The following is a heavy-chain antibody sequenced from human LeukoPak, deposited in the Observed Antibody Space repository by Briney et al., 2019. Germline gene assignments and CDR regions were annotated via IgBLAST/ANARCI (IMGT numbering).Heavy chain of an antibody. D-gene: IGHD3-10*01. J-gene: IGHJ4*02. CDR3: ARDTNYGSGSYHRKFDY. CDR2: INQDGSQK. V-gene: IGHV3-7*01. Sequence: PGGSLRLSCAASGFDFYSYWMSWVRQAPGKGLQWVANINQDGSQKYYVDSVEGRFTISRDNTKNSLYLQMNSLRAEDTAVYYCARDTNYGSGSYHRKFDYWGQGTLVTVSS. CDR1: GFDFYSYW.